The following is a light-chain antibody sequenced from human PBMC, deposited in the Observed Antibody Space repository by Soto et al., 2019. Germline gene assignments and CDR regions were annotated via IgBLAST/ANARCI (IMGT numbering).Light chain of an antibody. CDR3: QQRSNWPLT. J-gene: IGKJ4*01. CDR1: QSVSSY. V-gene: IGKV3-11*01. CDR2: DAS. Sequence: EIVLTQSPATLSLSPGERATLSCRASQSVSSYLAWYQQKPGRAPRLLIYDASNRATGLPARFSGSGSGTVVTLTISSLEPEDFAVYYCQQRSNWPLTFGGGTKVEIK.